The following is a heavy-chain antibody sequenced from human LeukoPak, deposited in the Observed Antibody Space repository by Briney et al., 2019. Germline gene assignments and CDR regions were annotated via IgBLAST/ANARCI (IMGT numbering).Heavy chain of an antibody. CDR3: ARDSPRYGDYEGFDY. V-gene: IGHV4-4*07. J-gene: IGHJ4*02. CDR1: GGSISSYY. Sequence: SETLSLTCTVSGGSISSYYWSWIRQPAGKGLEWIGRIYTSGSTNYNPSLKSRVTMSVDTSKNQFSLKLSSVTAADTAVYYCARDSPRYGDYEGFDYWGQGTLVTVSS. CDR2: IYTSGST. D-gene: IGHD4-17*01.